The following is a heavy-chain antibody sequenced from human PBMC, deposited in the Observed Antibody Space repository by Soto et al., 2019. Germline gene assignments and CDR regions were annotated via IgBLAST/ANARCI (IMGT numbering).Heavy chain of an antibody. J-gene: IGHJ5*02. Sequence: QITLKESGPTLVKPTQTLTLTCTFSGFSLSTSGVGVGWIRQPPGKALEWLALIYWNDDKRYSTSLKSRLTITKDTSKHQVVLTMTNMDPVATATYYCAHAPDCSSTSCYDGWFDPWGQGTLVTVSS. CDR3: AHAPDCSSTSCYDGWFDP. V-gene: IGHV2-5*01. CDR1: GFSLSTSGVG. D-gene: IGHD2-2*01. CDR2: IYWNDDK.